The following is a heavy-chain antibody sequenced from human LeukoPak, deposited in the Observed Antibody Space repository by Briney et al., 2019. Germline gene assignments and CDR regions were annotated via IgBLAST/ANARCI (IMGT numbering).Heavy chain of an antibody. CDR3: ARDTTWIQLWLHY. CDR2: ISGSGDST. CDR1: GFTFSSYA. V-gene: IGHV3-23*01. Sequence: GGSLRLSCAASGFTFSSYAMTWVRQAPGKGLEWVSGISGSGDSTYYADSVKGRFTISRDNSKNTLYLQMNSLRAEDTAVYYCARDTTWIQLWLHYWGQGTLVTVSS. J-gene: IGHJ4*02. D-gene: IGHD5-18*01.